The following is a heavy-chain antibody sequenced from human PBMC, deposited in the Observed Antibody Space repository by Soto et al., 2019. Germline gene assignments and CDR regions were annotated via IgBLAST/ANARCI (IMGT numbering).Heavy chain of an antibody. V-gene: IGHV3-30*03. Sequence: PGGSLRLSCAASGFTFSSYGMHWVRQAPGKGLEWVAVISYDGSNKYYADSVKGRFTISRDNSKNTLYLQMNSLRAEDTAVYYCATKYSSGWYVVDYWGQGTLVTVS. CDR3: ATKYSSGWYVVDY. CDR2: ISYDGSNK. J-gene: IGHJ4*02. D-gene: IGHD6-19*01. CDR1: GFTFSSYG.